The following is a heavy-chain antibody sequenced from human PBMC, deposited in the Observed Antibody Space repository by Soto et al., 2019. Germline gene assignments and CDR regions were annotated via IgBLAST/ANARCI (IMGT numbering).Heavy chain of an antibody. CDR1: GTTFSNFG. CDR2: ISHDGSGK. CDR3: VRDRYTMSDFWSAFSSD. Sequence: PGGSLRLSCAASGTTFSNFGMHWVRQAPGKGLEWVAAISHDGSGKYYADSVKGRFTISRDNSKSTSTLRMKNLRVEDTATYYCVRDRYTMSDFWSAFSSDWGQGAQVTVSS. D-gene: IGHD3-3*01. V-gene: IGHV3-30*03. J-gene: IGHJ4*02.